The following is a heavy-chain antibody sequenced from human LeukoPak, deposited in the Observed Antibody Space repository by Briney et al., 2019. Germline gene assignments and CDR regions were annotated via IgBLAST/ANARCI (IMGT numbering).Heavy chain of an antibody. CDR1: GGSISSYY. Sequence: PSETLSLTCTFSGGSISSYYWSWIRQPPGKGLEWIGYIYYSGSTNYNPSLKSRVTISVDTSKNQFSLKLSSVTVADTAVYYCARDMGEWDAFDIWGQGTMVTVSS. D-gene: IGHD1-26*01. CDR3: ARDMGEWDAFDI. J-gene: IGHJ3*02. CDR2: IYYSGST. V-gene: IGHV4-59*01.